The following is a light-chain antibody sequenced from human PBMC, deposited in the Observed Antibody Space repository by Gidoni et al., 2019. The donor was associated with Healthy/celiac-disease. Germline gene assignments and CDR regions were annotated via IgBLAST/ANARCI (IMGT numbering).Light chain of an antibody. V-gene: IGKV3-20*01. J-gene: IGKJ1*01. CDR3: HQYATSVWT. CDR1: SY. Sequence: SYLAWYQQKPGQAPRLLIHGASSRATGIPDRFSGGGSGTDFTLTISRLEPEDFAVYYCHQYATSVWTFGQGTKVEIK. CDR2: GAS.